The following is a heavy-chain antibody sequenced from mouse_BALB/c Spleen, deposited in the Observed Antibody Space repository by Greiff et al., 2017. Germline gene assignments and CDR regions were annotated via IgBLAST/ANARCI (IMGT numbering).Heavy chain of an antibody. J-gene: IGHJ3*01. CDR2: ISTYYGDA. D-gene: IGHD1-1*01. CDR3: ARDNYYYGSRDFAY. V-gene: IGHV1S137*01. CDR1: GYTFTDYA. Sequence: QVQLQQSGAELVRPGVSVKISCKGSGYTFTDYAMHWVKQSHAKSLEWIGVISTYYGDASYNQKFKGKATMTVDKSSSTAYMELARLTSEDSAIYYCARDNYYYGSRDFAYWGQGTLVTVSA.